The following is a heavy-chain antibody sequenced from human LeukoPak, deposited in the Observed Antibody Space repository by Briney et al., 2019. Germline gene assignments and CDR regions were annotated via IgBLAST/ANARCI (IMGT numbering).Heavy chain of an antibody. J-gene: IGHJ4*02. Sequence: ASVKVSCKPSGYTLTGYYMHWVRHAPEQGLEWMGWINPNSGGTNYAPKFQGRVTLTRDTSINTAYMELSRLKSDDTAMYYCATLRSLFDYWGQGTLVTVSS. CDR3: ATLRSLFDY. D-gene: IGHD3-16*02. V-gene: IGHV1-2*02. CDR1: GYTLTGYY. CDR2: INPNSGGT.